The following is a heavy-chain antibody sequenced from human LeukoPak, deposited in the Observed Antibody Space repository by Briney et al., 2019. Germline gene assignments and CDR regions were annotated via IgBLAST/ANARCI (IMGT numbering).Heavy chain of an antibody. V-gene: IGHV1-2*02. D-gene: IGHD6-19*01. J-gene: IGHJ4*02. CDR1: GYTFTGYY. Sequence: ASVKVSCKASGYTFTGYYMHWVRQAPGQGLEWMGWINPNSGGTNYAQKFQGRVTMTRDTSISTAYMELSRLRSDDTAVYYCARDLGYSSGWYACVENYFDYWGQGTLVTVSS. CDR2: INPNSGGT. CDR3: ARDLGYSSGWYACVENYFDY.